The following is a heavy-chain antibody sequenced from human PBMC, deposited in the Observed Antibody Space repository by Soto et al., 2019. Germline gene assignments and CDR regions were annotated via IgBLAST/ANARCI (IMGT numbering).Heavy chain of an antibody. CDR3: ASTLVTYYFDY. CDR2: ISYDGSNK. J-gene: IGHJ4*02. V-gene: IGHV3-30-3*01. CDR1: GFTFSSYA. Sequence: GGSLRLSCAASGFTFSSYAVHWVRQAPGKGLEWVAVISYDGSNKYYADSVKGRFTISRDNSKNTLYLQMNSLRAEDTAVYYCASTLVTYYFDYWGQGTLVTVSS. D-gene: IGHD6-13*01.